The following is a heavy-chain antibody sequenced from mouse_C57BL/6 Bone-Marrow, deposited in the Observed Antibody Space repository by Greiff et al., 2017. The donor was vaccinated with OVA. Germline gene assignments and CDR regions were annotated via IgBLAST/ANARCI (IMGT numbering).Heavy chain of an antibody. D-gene: IGHD1-1*01. CDR1: GFTFSDAW. CDR3: TRWYCGSSDGHYAMDY. V-gene: IGHV6-6*01. CDR2: IRNKANNHAT. Sequence: EVKLEESGGGLVQPGGSMKLSCAASGFTFSDAWMDWVRQSPEQGLEWVAEIRNKANNHATYYAESVKGRFTISRDASQSSAYMQMNNLRAENTGIYYCTRWYCGSSDGHYAMDYWGQGTSVTVSA. J-gene: IGHJ4*01.